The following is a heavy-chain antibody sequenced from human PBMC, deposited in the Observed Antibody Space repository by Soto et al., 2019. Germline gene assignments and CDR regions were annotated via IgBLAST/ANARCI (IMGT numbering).Heavy chain of an antibody. CDR1: GGSISSYY. J-gene: IGHJ2*01. V-gene: IGHV4-59*01. Sequence: QVQLQESGPGLVKPSETLSLTCTVSGGSISSYYWSWIRQPPGKGLEWIGYIYYSGSTNYNPSLKSRVTIPVDTSKNQFSLKLSSVTAADTAVYYCARGNIVVVTEDWYFDLWGRGTLVTVSS. CDR2: IYYSGST. CDR3: ARGNIVVVTEDWYFDL. D-gene: IGHD2-21*02.